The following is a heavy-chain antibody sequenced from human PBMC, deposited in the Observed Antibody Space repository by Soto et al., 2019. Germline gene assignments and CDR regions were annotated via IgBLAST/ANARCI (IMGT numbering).Heavy chain of an antibody. D-gene: IGHD2-15*01. CDR3: ASLYCSGGTCYRTNWFDP. Sequence: SETLSLTCTVSGCSISTTSYYWGWLRQPPGKGLEWIGSIYYSGGTYYNPSLKNRVTMSVDTSKNQFSLKLSSVTAADTAVFFCASLYCSGGTCYRTNWFDPWGQGTLVTVS. V-gene: IGHV4-39*01. CDR2: IYYSGGT. CDR1: GCSISTTSYY. J-gene: IGHJ5*02.